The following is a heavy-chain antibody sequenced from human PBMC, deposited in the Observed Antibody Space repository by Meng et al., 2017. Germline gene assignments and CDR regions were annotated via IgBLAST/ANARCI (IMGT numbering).Heavy chain of an antibody. V-gene: IGHV3-30*01. CDR2: ISYDGSNK. CDR1: GFTFSSYA. Sequence: VQLVEFGGGLVQPGGSLRLSCAASGFTFSSYAMHWVRQAPGKGLEWVAVISYDGSNKYYADSVKGRFTISRDNSKNTLYLQMNSLRAEDTAVYYCAHFDYWGQGTLVTVSS. CDR3: AHFDY. J-gene: IGHJ4*02.